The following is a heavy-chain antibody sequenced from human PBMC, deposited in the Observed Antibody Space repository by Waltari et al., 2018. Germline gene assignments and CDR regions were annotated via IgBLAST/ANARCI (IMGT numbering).Heavy chain of an antibody. CDR2: IFHSGST. CDR1: GVSISSENW. D-gene: IGHD2-21*01. CDR3: ARIPFHYYALDV. Sequence: QVQLQESGPGLVKPSGTLSLTCAVSGVSISSENWWSWVRQPPGKGLEWIGEIFHSGSTNYNASLKSRVTISVDKSKNQLSLKLSSVTAADTAAYYCARIPFHYYALDVWGQGTTVTVSS. J-gene: IGHJ6*02. V-gene: IGHV4-4*02.